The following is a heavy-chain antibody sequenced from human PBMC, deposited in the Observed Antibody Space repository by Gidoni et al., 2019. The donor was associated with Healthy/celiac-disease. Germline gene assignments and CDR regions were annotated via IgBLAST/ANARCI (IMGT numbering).Heavy chain of an antibody. J-gene: IGHJ6*02. Sequence: EVQLVESGGGLVKPGGSLRLSCAASGFTLSSYSMNWVRQAPGKGLEWVSSISSSSSYIYYADSVKGRFTISRDNAKNSLYLQMNSLRAEDTAVYYCARVLHYYYYGMDVWGQGTTVTVSS. V-gene: IGHV3-21*01. CDR2: ISSSSSYI. CDR1: GFTLSSYS. CDR3: ARVLHYYYYGMDV.